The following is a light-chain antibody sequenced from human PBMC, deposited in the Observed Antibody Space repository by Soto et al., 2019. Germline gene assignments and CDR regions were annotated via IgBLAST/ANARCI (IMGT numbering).Light chain of an antibody. Sequence: EIVLTQSPATLSLSPGERATLSCRASQSVSSYLAWYQQKPGQAPRLLIYDASNRATGVPVRFSGSGFGTDFTLTISSLEPEDFAVYYCQQRSNWPPAITFGQGTRLEIK. CDR2: DAS. J-gene: IGKJ5*01. CDR3: QQRSNWPPAIT. CDR1: QSVSSY. V-gene: IGKV3-11*01.